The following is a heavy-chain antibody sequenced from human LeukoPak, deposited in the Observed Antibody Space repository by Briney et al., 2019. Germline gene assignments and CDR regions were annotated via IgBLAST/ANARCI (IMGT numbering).Heavy chain of an antibody. D-gene: IGHD5-18*01. CDR3: ARAPGYSYAVDY. V-gene: IGHV1-2*06. CDR1: GYTFTGHY. Sequence: ASVKVSCKASGYTFTGHYLHWVRQAPGQGLEWMGRINPNTGVTEYVQKFQGRVTMTRDTSNSTAYVYLTRLRSDDTAIYYCARAPGYSYAVDYWGQGTVVTVSS. CDR2: INPNTGVT. J-gene: IGHJ4*02.